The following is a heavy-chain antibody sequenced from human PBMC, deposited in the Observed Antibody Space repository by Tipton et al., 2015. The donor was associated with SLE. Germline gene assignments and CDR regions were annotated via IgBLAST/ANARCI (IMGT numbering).Heavy chain of an antibody. CDR3: VATGKAFDI. J-gene: IGHJ3*02. V-gene: IGHV6-1*01. D-gene: IGHD1-14*01. CDR2: TYYRSKWFD. CDR1: GDSISSNSVA. Sequence: TLSLTCAISGDSISSNSVAWNWIRQSPSRGLEWLGRTYYRSKWFDDYAISVKGRISINPGPSSNQFSLQLKSLTPEDSAVYYCVATGKAFDIWGQGTVVIVSS.